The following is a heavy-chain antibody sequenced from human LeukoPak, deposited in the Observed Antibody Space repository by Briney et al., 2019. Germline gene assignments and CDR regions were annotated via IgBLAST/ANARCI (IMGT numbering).Heavy chain of an antibody. CDR1: GFTFSSYA. D-gene: IGHD3-10*01. Sequence: GGSLRLSGAASGFTFSSYAMTWVRQAPGKGLEWVSSISSSGGSTYYADSVRGRFTISRDNSKNTLYLQMNSLRAEDTAVYYCAKVRFGVTARYYFDYWGQGTLVTVSS. V-gene: IGHV3-23*01. CDR2: ISSSGGST. J-gene: IGHJ4*02. CDR3: AKVRFGVTARYYFDY.